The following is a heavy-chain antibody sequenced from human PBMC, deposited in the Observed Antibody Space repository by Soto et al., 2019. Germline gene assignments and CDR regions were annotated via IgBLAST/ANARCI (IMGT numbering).Heavy chain of an antibody. J-gene: IGHJ2*01. Sequence: SETLSLTCAVYGGSFSCYFWSWIRQPPGKGLEWIGEIYHSGSTNYNPSLKSRVTISVDKSKNQFSLKLSSVTAADTAVYYCARGVGATLWYFDLWGRGTLVTVSS. CDR2: IYHSGST. CDR3: ARGVGATLWYFDL. D-gene: IGHD1-26*01. CDR1: GGSFSCYF. V-gene: IGHV4-34*01.